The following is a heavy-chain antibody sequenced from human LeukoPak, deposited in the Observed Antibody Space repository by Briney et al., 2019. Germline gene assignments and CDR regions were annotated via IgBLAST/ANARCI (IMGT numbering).Heavy chain of an antibody. CDR2: MNPNSGNT. Sequence: ASVNVSCKASGYTFTSYDINWVRQATGQGLEWMGWMNPNSGNTGYAQKFQGRVTMTRNTSISTAYMELSSLRSEDTAVYYCARGGDYGDYLSYYYYYGMDVWGQGTTVTVSS. J-gene: IGHJ6*02. CDR1: GYTFTSYD. CDR3: ARGGDYGDYLSYYYYYGMDV. D-gene: IGHD4-17*01. V-gene: IGHV1-8*01.